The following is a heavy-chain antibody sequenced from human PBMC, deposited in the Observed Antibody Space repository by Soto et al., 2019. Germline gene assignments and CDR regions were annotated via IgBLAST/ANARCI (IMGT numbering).Heavy chain of an antibody. V-gene: IGHV3-23*01. CDR3: AKRSSSSTFDY. CDR1: GFTFSSYA. Sequence: GSLRLSCAASGFTFSSYAMSWVRQAPGKGLEWVSVISGSDDSTYYADSVKGRFTISRDNSKNTLYLQMNSLRAEDTAVYYCAKRSSSSTFDYWGQGTLVSVSS. J-gene: IGHJ4*02. D-gene: IGHD6-6*01. CDR2: ISGSDDST.